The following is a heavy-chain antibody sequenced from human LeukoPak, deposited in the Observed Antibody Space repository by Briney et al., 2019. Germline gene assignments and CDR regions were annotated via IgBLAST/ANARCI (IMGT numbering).Heavy chain of an antibody. CDR3: ASEVVVRAQSFDL. V-gene: IGHV3-11*01. CDR1: GFTFSDYY. J-gene: IGHJ3*01. D-gene: IGHD2-21*01. Sequence: PGGSLRHSCAASGFTFSDYYMSWIRQAPVKGLEWISYISYSGSTIYYAESVKGRFTISRDNTKNSLYLEMNSLRAEDTALYYCASEVVVRAQSFDLCGQGTMLTVSS. CDR2: ISYSGSTI.